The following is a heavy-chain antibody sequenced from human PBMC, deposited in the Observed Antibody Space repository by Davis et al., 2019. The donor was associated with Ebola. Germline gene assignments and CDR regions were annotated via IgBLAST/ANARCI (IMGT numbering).Heavy chain of an antibody. CDR1: GYTFTSYD. V-gene: IGHV1-8*01. CDR3: ARYYGDFYYYGMDV. CDR2: MNPNSGNT. J-gene: IGHJ6*02. D-gene: IGHD4-17*01. Sequence: AASVKVSCKASGYTFTSYDINWVRQAPGQGLEWMGWMNPNSGNTGYAQKFQGRVTMTRNTSISTAYMELSSLRSEDTAVYYCARYYGDFYYYGMDVWGQGTTVTVSS.